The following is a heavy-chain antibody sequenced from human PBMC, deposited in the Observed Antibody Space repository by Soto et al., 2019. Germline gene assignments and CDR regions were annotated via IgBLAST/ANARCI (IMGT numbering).Heavy chain of an antibody. CDR3: ARDPTSDYSRPSPFSGYYYGMDV. CDR1: GFTFSSYG. Sequence: QVQLVESGGGVVQPGRSLRLSCAASGFTFSSYGMHWVRQAPGKGLEWVAVIWYDGSNKYYADSVKGRFTISRDNSKNPLYLQMNSLRAEDTAVYYCARDPTSDYSRPSPFSGYYYGMDVWGQGTTVTVSS. D-gene: IGHD6-13*01. CDR2: IWYDGSNK. J-gene: IGHJ6*02. V-gene: IGHV3-33*01.